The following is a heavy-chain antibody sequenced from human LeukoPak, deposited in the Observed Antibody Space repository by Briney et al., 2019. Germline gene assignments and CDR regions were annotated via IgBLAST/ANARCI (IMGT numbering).Heavy chain of an antibody. D-gene: IGHD3-9*01. V-gene: IGHV1-8*01. Sequence: ASVKVSCKASGYTFTSYDINWVRQATGQGLEGMGWMNPNSGNTGYAQKFQGRVTMTRNTSISTAYMELSSLRSEDTAVYYCARSYYDILTGSDYYYGMDVWGQGTTVTVSS. CDR2: MNPNSGNT. J-gene: IGHJ6*02. CDR1: GYTFTSYD. CDR3: ARSYYDILTGSDYYYGMDV.